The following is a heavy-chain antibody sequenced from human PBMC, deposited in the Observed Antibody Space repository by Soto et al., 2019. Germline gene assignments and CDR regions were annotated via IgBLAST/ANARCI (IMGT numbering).Heavy chain of an antibody. J-gene: IGHJ4*02. V-gene: IGHV1-69*01. CDR1: GGTFNNYG. D-gene: IGHD3-9*01. Sequence: QVQLVQSGAEVKKPGSSVKVSCKASGGTFNNYGMGWVRQAPGQGLEWMGGIIPMIGRTNYAQKFQGRLTLTADASRSTAYMELRSLRSDDTAVYYRASWDYDVLTGYSYDDWGQGTLVTVSS. CDR3: ASWDYDVLTGYSYDD. CDR2: IIPMIGRT.